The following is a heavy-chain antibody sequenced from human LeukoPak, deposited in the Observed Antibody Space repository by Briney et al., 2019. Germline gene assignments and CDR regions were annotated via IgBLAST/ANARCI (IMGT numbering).Heavy chain of an antibody. CDR1: GYTFTSYD. V-gene: IGHV1-8*01. CDR3: ARVSETPAYYYTSGYYYLGY. J-gene: IGHJ4*02. D-gene: IGHD3-22*01. Sequence: ASVRVSCKASGYTFTSYDINWVRQAAVQGLEWMGWMNPNSGNTGYAQRFQGRVTMTRDTAISTAYMELSSLRSEDTAVYYCARVSETPAYYYTSGYYYLGYWGQGTLVTVSS. CDR2: MNPNSGNT.